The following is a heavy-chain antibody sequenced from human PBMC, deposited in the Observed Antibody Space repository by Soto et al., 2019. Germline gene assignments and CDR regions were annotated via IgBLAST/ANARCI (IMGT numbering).Heavy chain of an antibody. CDR3: ARGGKNLLQP. V-gene: IGHV4-59*01. CDR1: GGSISNSF. Sequence: QVQLQESGPGLVKPSETLSLTCTVSGGSISNSFWSWIRQPPGKGLEWIGYIYYSGSTNYNPSLKSRVTISVDTSKSQFSLKLSSVTTADTAVYYCARGGKNLLQPWGQGTLVIVSS. D-gene: IGHD1-26*01. J-gene: IGHJ5*02. CDR2: IYYSGST.